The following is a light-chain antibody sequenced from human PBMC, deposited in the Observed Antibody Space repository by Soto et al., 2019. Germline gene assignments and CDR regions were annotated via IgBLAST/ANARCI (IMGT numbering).Light chain of an antibody. J-gene: IGKJ1*01. CDR3: QQYNSFPPA. CDR2: KAS. Sequence: DIQLTQSPSSVSASVGDRVTISCRASQGISSWLTWYQQKPGKAPKLLIYKASNLEGGVPLRFSGSGSGTEFTLTIGSLQPDDFATYYCQQYNSFPPAFGQGTKVDIK. CDR1: QGISSW. V-gene: IGKV1-12*01.